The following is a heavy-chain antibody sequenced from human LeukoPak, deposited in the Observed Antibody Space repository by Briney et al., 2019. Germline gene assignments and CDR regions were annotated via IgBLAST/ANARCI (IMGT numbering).Heavy chain of an antibody. D-gene: IGHD1-26*01. CDR2: VNPNGGAT. CDR1: GYTFTDYY. Sequence: ASVPVSCKASGYTFTDYYIHWVRQAPGHGLEWMGWVNPNGGATNYAQNLQGRVAMTRDPSISTLYMELSSLRSDDTAVYYCASLGATTLSYYGMDVWGQGTTVTVSS. J-gene: IGHJ6*02. CDR3: ASLGATTLSYYGMDV. V-gene: IGHV1-2*02.